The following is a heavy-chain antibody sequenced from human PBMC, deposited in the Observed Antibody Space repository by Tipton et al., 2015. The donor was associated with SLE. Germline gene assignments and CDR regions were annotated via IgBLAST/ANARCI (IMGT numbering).Heavy chain of an antibody. CDR3: ARGNYDIPYGMDV. CDR1: GGSISSSNW. D-gene: IGHD3-9*01. Sequence: TLSLTCAVSGGSISSSNWWSWVRQPPGKGLEWIGEIYHRGSTNYNPSLKSRVTISVDKSKNQFSLKLSSVTAADTAVYYCARGNYDIPYGMDVWCQGTTVTVSS. V-gene: IGHV4-4*02. J-gene: IGHJ6*02. CDR2: IYHRGST.